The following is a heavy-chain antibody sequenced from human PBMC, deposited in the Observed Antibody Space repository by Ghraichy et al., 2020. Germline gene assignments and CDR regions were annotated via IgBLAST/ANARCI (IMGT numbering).Heavy chain of an antibody. CDR3: TTMRYDRSGKPDF. CDR1: GFTFRNAW. D-gene: IGHD3-22*01. V-gene: IGHV3-15*01. Sequence: GESLNISCVASGFTFRNAWMTWVRQAPGKGLEWVGRIKDKIDGGTTDYAAPVRGRFTISRDDSKDMLYLQMNSLKKEDTAVYYCTTMRYDRSGKPDFWGQGTLVSVSS. CDR2: IKDKIDGGTT. J-gene: IGHJ4*02.